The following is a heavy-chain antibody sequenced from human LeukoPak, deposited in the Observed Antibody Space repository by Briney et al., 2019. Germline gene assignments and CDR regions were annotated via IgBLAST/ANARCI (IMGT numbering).Heavy chain of an antibody. Sequence: ASVKVSCKASGYTFTGYYMHWVRQAPGQGLEWMGWINSNSGGTNYAQKFQGRVTMTRDTSISTAYMELSRLRSDDTALYYCARERYYSSGNYNNRIDYWGQGTLVTVSS. V-gene: IGHV1-2*02. J-gene: IGHJ4*02. CDR3: ARERYYSSGNYNNRIDY. D-gene: IGHD3-10*01. CDR2: INSNSGGT. CDR1: GYTFTGYY.